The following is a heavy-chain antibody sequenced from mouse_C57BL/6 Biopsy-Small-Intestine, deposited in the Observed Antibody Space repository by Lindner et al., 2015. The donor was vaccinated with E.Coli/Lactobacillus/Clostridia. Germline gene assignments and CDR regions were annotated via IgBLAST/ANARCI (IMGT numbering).Heavy chain of an antibody. Sequence: SVKVSCKASGYTFTGFYIHWVRQAPGQGLEWMGRINPNSGYTNYAQKFRGRVTMTRDTSLTTAYIELSRLTSDDTAVYYCARVLSWNDLRFDPWGQGTLVTVSS. CDR1: GYTFTGFY. CDR3: ARVLSWNDLRFDP. CDR2: INPNSGYT. J-gene: IGHJ4*01. V-gene: IGHV1-84*02. D-gene: IGHD2-12*01.